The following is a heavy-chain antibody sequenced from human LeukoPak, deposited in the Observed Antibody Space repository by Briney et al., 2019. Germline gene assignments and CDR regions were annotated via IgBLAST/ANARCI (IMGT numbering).Heavy chain of an antibody. V-gene: IGHV1-2*02. D-gene: IGHD3-10*01. Sequence: GASVKVSCKASGYIFTGYNIHWVRQAPGQGLEWMGWINPNSGGTNYAQKFQGRVTMTRDTSISTAYMELSRLRSDDTAVYYCTRDLFGWFEESPSRYWGQGTLVTVSS. J-gene: IGHJ4*02. CDR3: TRDLFGWFEESPSRY. CDR2: INPNSGGT. CDR1: GYIFTGYN.